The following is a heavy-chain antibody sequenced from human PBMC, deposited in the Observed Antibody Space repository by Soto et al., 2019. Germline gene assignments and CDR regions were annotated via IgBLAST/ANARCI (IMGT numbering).Heavy chain of an antibody. CDR1: GFTFSSYG. Sequence: LRLSCAASGFTFSSYGMHWVRQAPGKGLEWVAVISYDGSNKYYADSVKGRFTISRDNSKNTLYLQMNSLRAEDTAVYYCAKDRQYDFWSGPHTYYFDYWGQGTLVTVSS. J-gene: IGHJ4*02. D-gene: IGHD3-3*01. CDR3: AKDRQYDFWSGPHTYYFDY. V-gene: IGHV3-30*18. CDR2: ISYDGSNK.